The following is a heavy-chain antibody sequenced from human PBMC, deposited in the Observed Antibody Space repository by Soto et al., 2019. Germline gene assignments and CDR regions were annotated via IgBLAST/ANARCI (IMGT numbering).Heavy chain of an antibody. CDR2: MNPNSGNT. Sequence: GASVKVSCKASGYTFTSYDINWVRQATGQGLEWMGWMNPNSGNTGYAQKFQGRATMTRNTSISTAYMELSSLRSEDTAVYYCARAGYGELWGDAFDIWGQGTMVTVSS. CDR1: GYTFTSYD. V-gene: IGHV1-8*01. CDR3: ARAGYGELWGDAFDI. D-gene: IGHD3-10*01. J-gene: IGHJ3*02.